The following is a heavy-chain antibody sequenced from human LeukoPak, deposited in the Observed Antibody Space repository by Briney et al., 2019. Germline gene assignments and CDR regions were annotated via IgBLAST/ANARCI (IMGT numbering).Heavy chain of an antibody. CDR1: GYSFTSYW. CDR3: ARPQTIGGPPQAFDI. J-gene: IGHJ3*02. D-gene: IGHD4-23*01. CDR2: IYPGDSDT. V-gene: IGHV5-51*01. Sequence: GESLKISCKGSGYSFTSYWIGWVRQMPGKGLEWMGIIYPGDSDTRYSPSFQGQVTISADKSISTAHLQWSSLKASDTAMYYCARPQTIGGPPQAFDIWGQGTMVTVSS.